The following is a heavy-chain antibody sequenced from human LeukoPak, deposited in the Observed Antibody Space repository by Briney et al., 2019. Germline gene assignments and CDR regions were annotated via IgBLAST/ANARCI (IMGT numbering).Heavy chain of an antibody. CDR1: GGTFSSYA. CDR3: VRDGEGVAISVNYWFDP. V-gene: IGHV1-69*05. J-gene: IGHJ5*02. Sequence: ASVKVSCKASGGTFSSYAISWVRQAPGQGLEWMGGIIPIFGTPNYAQKFQGRVTMTRDTTISTAYMELRSLRSEDTAVYYCVRDGEGVAISVNYWFDPWGQGTLVTVSS. D-gene: IGHD3-10*01. CDR2: IIPIFGTP.